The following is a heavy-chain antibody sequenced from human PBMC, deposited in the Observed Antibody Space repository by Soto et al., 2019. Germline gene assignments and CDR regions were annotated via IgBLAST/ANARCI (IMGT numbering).Heavy chain of an antibody. CDR2: IYYSGST. Sequence: SETLSLTCTVSGGSISSGGYYWSWIRQHPGKGLEWIGYIYYSGSTYYNPSLKSRVTISVDTSKNQFSLKLSSVTAADTAVYYCARESVGSQLDRIDYWGQGTLVTVSS. D-gene: IGHD2-2*01. V-gene: IGHV4-31*03. CDR1: GGSISSGGYY. J-gene: IGHJ4*02. CDR3: ARESVGSQLDRIDY.